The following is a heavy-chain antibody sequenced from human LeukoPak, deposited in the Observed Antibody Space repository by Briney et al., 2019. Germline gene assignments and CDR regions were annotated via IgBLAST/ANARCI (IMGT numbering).Heavy chain of an antibody. CDR1: GYTFTSYD. CDR3: ARGKYDFWSSSFDFDY. J-gene: IGHJ4*02. Sequence: ASVKVSCKASGYTFTSYDINWVRQATGQGLEWMGWMNPNSGNTGYAQKFQGKVTMTRNTSISTAYMELSSLRSEDTAVYYCARGKYDFWSSSFDFDYWGQGTLVTVSS. V-gene: IGHV1-8*01. CDR2: MNPNSGNT. D-gene: IGHD3-3*01.